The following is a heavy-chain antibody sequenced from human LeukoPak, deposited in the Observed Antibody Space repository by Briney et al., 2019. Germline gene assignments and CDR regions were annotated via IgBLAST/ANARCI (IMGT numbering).Heavy chain of an antibody. CDR1: GYTFTGYY. Sequence: ASVKLSCKASGYTFTGYYIHWVRQAPGQGLEWMGWINPNTDATNYAQKFQGRVTMTRDTSISTAYMELISLRSDNTAVFYCARDRGWTNDGVDIWGQGTMVTVSS. V-gene: IGHV1-2*02. D-gene: IGHD3-10*01. CDR3: ARDRGWTNDGVDI. CDR2: INPNTDAT. J-gene: IGHJ3*02.